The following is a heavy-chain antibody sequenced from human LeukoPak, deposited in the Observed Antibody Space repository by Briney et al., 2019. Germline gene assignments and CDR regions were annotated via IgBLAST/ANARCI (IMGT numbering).Heavy chain of an antibody. D-gene: IGHD3-22*01. J-gene: IGHJ5*02. V-gene: IGHV3-23*01. Sequence: GGSLRLSCAASGFTFSTYPMSWVRQAPGKGLDWVSAISDSGDNKQYADSVKGRFTISRDNSKNTLYLQMNNLRVEDTAVYYCAGWYDSNGYAWGQGTLVTVSS. CDR3: AGWYDSNGYA. CDR1: GFTFSTYP. CDR2: ISDSGDNK.